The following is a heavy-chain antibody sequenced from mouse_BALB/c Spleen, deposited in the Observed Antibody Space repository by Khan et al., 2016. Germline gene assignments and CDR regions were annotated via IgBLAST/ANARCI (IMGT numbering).Heavy chain of an antibody. D-gene: IGHD2-5*01. V-gene: IGHV1-9*01. CDR1: GYTFSSYW. Sequence: QVQLQQSGAELMKPGASVKISCKATGYTFSSYWIEWVKQRPGHGLEWIGEILPGSGTTNYNEKFKGKATLTADTSSNTAYMQLSSLTSEDSAVYSCSRSYYINYDAMDYWGQGTSVTVSS. CDR3: SRSYYINYDAMDY. CDR2: ILPGSGTT. J-gene: IGHJ4*01.